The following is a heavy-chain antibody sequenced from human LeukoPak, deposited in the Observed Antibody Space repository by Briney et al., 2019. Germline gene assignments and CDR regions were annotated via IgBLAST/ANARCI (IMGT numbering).Heavy chain of an antibody. CDR2: INHSGST. CDR3: ARWGSGWYYFDY. Sequence: SETLSLTCAVYGGSFSGYYWTWVRQAPGKGLEWIGEINHSGSTNYNPSLKSRVTISVDTSKNQFSLKLSSVTAADTAVYYCARWGSGWYYFDYWGQGALVTVSS. D-gene: IGHD6-19*01. J-gene: IGHJ4*02. CDR1: GGSFSGYY. V-gene: IGHV4-34*01.